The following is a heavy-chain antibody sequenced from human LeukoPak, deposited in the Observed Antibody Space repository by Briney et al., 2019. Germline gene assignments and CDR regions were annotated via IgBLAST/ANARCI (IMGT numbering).Heavy chain of an antibody. J-gene: IGHJ4*02. Sequence: SETLSLTCTVSGGSISSSSYYWGWIRQPPGKGLDWIGSIYYSGSTYYNPSLKSRVTISVDTSKNHFSLKLSSVTAADTAVYYCARDFRGGYDFWSGYYTPYYFDYWGQGTLVTVSP. CDR1: GGSISSSSYY. D-gene: IGHD3-3*01. CDR2: IYYSGST. CDR3: ARDFRGGYDFWSGYYTPYYFDY. V-gene: IGHV4-39*07.